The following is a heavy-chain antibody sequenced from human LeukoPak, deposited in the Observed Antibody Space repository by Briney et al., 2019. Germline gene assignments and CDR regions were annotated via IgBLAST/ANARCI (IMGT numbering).Heavy chain of an antibody. CDR3: ARDPAHSSGPFDC. J-gene: IGHJ4*02. CDR2: IRSSGSTI. CDR1: GFTFSSYG. V-gene: IGHV3-48*02. D-gene: IGHD3-22*01. Sequence: GGSLRLSCAASGFTFSSYGMNWVRQAPGKGLEWVSYIRSSGSTIYYADSVKGRFTISRDNAKNSLHLQMNSLRDEDTAVYYCARDPAHSSGPFDCWGQGTLVTVSS.